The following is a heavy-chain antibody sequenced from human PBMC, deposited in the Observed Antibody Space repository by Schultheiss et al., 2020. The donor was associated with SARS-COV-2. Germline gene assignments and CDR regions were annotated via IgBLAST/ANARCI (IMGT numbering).Heavy chain of an antibody. CDR1: GFTFSRYW. J-gene: IGHJ2*01. CDR3: AKDLSAAGHWYIDL. CDR2: IKQDGSEK. Sequence: GGSLRLSCAASGFTFSRYWMSWVRQAQGKGLEWVSNIKQDGSEKYYVDSVKGRFTISRDNSKNTLYLQMNSLRAEDTAVYYCAKDLSAAGHWYIDLWGRGAVVTVSS. V-gene: IGHV3-7*01. D-gene: IGHD6-13*01.